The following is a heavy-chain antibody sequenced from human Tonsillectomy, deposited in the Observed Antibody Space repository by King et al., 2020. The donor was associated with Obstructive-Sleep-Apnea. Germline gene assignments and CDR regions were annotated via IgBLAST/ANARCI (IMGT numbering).Heavy chain of an antibody. Sequence: QLQESGPGLVKPSETLSLTCTVSGGSINNYYWSWLRQPPEKGLEWIGYISYTGTTDYKPSLKSRVTISVDTSKNQFSLRLSPVTAADTAVYYCVRQGRGYDFDYWGQGTLVTVSS. CDR2: ISYTGTT. CDR3: VRQGRGYDFDY. D-gene: IGHD3-16*01. CDR1: GGSINNYY. J-gene: IGHJ4*02. V-gene: IGHV4-59*08.